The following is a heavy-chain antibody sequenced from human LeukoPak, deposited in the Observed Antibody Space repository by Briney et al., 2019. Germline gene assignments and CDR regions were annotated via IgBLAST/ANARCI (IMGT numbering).Heavy chain of an antibody. CDR2: IYYSGST. V-gene: IGHV4-31*03. Sequence: SETLSLTCTVSGGSISSGGYYWIWIRQHPGKGLEWIGYIYYSGSTYYNPSLKSRVTISVDTSKNQFSLKLSSVTAADTDVYYCAREGCSSTSCYGSSRRGYYYYMDVWGKGTTVTVSS. D-gene: IGHD2-2*01. J-gene: IGHJ6*03. CDR3: AREGCSSTSCYGSSRRGYYYYMDV. CDR1: GGSISSGGYY.